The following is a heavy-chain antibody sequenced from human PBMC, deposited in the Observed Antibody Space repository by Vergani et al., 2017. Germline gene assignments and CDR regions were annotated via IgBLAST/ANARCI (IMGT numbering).Heavy chain of an antibody. CDR3: AKDQSYCSSTSCDAFDI. Sequence: EVQLLESGGGLVQPGGSLRLSCGASGFTFSSYAMTWVRQAPGKGLEWVSAISGSGGSTYYADSVKGRFTISRDNSKNTLYLQMNSLRAEDTAVYYCAKDQSYCSSTSCDAFDIWGQGTMVTVSS. J-gene: IGHJ3*02. V-gene: IGHV3-23*01. CDR2: ISGSGGST. CDR1: GFTFSSYA. D-gene: IGHD2-2*01.